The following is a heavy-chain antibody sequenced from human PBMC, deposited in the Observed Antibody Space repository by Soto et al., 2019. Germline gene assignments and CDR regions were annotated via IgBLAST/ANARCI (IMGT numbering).Heavy chain of an antibody. J-gene: IGHJ6*02. CDR3: AKLRSYYYGMDV. CDR1: GFTFSSYA. V-gene: IGHV3-23*01. D-gene: IGHD3-3*01. Sequence: GGSLRLSCAASGFTFSSYAMSWVRQAPGKGLEWVSGISGSGGSTHYADSVKGRFTISRDNSKNTLYLQMNSLRAEDTAVYYCAKLRSYYYGMDVWGQGTTVTVSS. CDR2: ISGSGGST.